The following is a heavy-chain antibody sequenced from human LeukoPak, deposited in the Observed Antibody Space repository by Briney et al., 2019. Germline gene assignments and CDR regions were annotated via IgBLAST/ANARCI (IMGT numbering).Heavy chain of an antibody. J-gene: IGHJ4*02. D-gene: IGHD3-16*01. CDR1: GFTFGSYA. CDR2: IWYDGSNK. V-gene: IGHV3-33*03. CDR3: ARGSGTAGGRPDY. Sequence: PGGSLRLSCAASGFTFGSYAMHWVRQAPGKGLEWVSVIWYDGSNKYYVESVKGRFTISRDDSKNTVYLQMNSLRVEDTAVYYCARGSGTAGGRPDYWGQGTLVTVSS.